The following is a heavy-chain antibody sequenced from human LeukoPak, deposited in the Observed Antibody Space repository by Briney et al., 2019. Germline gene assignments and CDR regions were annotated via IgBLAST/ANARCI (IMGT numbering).Heavy chain of an antibody. J-gene: IGHJ4*02. D-gene: IGHD4-17*01. CDR1: GGSISSSTYY. V-gene: IGHV4-39*01. CDR2: LYYSGNT. CDR3: ARRGSTVNTPDF. Sequence: SDTLSVTCTVSGGSISSSTYYWVWLRPPPGQGLEWSVNLYYSGNTYYNPSLKSRVTISVDTSKNQFCLELISVTAADTAVYYGARRGSTVNTPDFWGQGTLVTVSS.